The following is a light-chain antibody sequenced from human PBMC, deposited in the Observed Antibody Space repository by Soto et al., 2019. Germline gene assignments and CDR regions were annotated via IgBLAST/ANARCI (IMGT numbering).Light chain of an antibody. CDR2: DAS. CDR3: QQYNSYPLT. Sequence: DIQMTQSPYSLSASVGDRVTITCRASQVITNFLAWFQQKLGKAPKSLIYDASSLQNGVPSKFSGSGSGTDFTLAISSLQPEDCATDYCQQYNSYPLTFGQGTRLEI. CDR1: QVITNF. J-gene: IGKJ5*01. V-gene: IGKV1-16*02.